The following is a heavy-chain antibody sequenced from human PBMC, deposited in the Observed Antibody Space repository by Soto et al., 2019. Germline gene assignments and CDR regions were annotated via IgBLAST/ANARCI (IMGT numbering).Heavy chain of an antibody. V-gene: IGHV3-23*01. CDR1: GVIYSSYA. J-gene: IGHJ4*02. CDR2: ISGSGGST. Sequence: PGGSLRLSCAASGVIYSSYAMSWVRQAPGKGLEWVSAISGSGGSTYYADSVKGRFTISRDNSKNTLYLQMNSLRAEDTAVYYCAKLGANIVVKYWGQGTLVTVSS. CDR3: AKLGANIVVKY. D-gene: IGHD2-15*01.